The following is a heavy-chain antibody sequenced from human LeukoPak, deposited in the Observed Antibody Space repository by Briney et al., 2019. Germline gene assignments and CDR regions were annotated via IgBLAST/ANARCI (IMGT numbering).Heavy chain of an antibody. J-gene: IGHJ4*02. CDR2: ISGSGGST. D-gene: IGHD3-9*01. CDR1: GFTFSSYA. CDR3: ARGGRSTYFDWSPDY. V-gene: IGHV3-23*01. Sequence: GGSLRLSCAASGFTFSSYAMSWVRQAPGKGLEWVSAISGSGGSTYYADSVKGRFTISRDNARNSLYLQMNSLRAEDTAVYYCARGGRSTYFDWSPDYWGQGTLVTVSS.